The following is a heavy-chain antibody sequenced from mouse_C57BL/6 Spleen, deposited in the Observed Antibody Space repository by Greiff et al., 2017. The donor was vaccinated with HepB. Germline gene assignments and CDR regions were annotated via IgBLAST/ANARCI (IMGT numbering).Heavy chain of an antibody. CDR3: TRDSYYSNAMDY. V-gene: IGHV5-9-1*02. D-gene: IGHD2-5*01. J-gene: IGHJ4*01. Sequence: EVQLVESGEGLVKPGGSLKLSCAASGFTFSSYAMSWVRQTPEKRLEWVAYISSGGDYIYYADTVKGRFTISRDNARNTLYLQMSSLKSEDTAMYYCTRDSYYSNAMDYWGQGTSVTVSS. CDR1: GFTFSSYA. CDR2: ISSGGDYI.